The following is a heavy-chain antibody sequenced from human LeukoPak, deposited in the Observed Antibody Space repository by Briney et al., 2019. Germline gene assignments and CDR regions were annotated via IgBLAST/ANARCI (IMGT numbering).Heavy chain of an antibody. CDR2: IYYSGST. V-gene: IGHV4-39*01. D-gene: IGHD2-2*01. CDR1: GGSISSSSYY. J-gene: IGHJ6*04. CDR3: ARQVDTSRGAV. Sequence: SETLSLTCTVSGGSISSSSYYWGWIRQPPGKGLEWIGSIYYSGSTYYNPSLKSRVTISVDTSKNQFSLKLSSVTAADTVVYYCARQVDTSRGAVWGKGTTVTVSS.